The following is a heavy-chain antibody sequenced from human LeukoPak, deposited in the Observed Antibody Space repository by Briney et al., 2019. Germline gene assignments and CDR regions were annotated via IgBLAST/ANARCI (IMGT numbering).Heavy chain of an antibody. V-gene: IGHV3-21*01. CDR1: GFTFSNYS. CDR2: ISSSSSYI. D-gene: IGHD4-17*01. Sequence: GGSLRLSCAASGFTFSNYSMAWVRQAPGKGLEWVSFISSSSSYIYYADSVKGRFTISRDNAKNSLYLQMNSLRTEDTALYYCAHTVTPRYFQFWGQGTLVTVSS. CDR3: AHTVTPRYFQF. J-gene: IGHJ1*01.